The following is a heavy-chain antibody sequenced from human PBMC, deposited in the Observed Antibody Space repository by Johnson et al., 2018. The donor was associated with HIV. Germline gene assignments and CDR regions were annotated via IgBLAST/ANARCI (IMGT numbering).Heavy chain of an antibody. Sequence: VQLVESGGALVQPGGSLRLSCAASGFTFSSYWMSWVRQAPGKGLEWVANIKQDGSEESYVDSVKGRFTISRDNAKNSLYLQMNSLRVGGTAVYYCVRDGGGYSSSSVGAFDIWGQGTMVTVSS. J-gene: IGHJ3*02. CDR1: GFTFSSYW. V-gene: IGHV3-7*01. CDR2: IKQDGSEE. CDR3: VRDGGGYSSSSVGAFDI. D-gene: IGHD6-6*01.